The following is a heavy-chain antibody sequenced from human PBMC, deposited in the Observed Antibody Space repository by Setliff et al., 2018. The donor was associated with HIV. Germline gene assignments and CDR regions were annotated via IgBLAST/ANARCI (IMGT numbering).Heavy chain of an antibody. CDR3: ARGGREYGVNYYYYYMDV. D-gene: IGHD3-10*01. CDR1: GGSISNGYYY. V-gene: IGHV4-61*09. CDR2: IYTSGST. Sequence: SETLSLTCTVSGGSISNGYYYWSWIRQPAGKGLEWIGHIYTSGSTKYKPSLKSRVTISVDTSKNQFSLKLSSVTAADTAVYYCARGGREYGVNYYYYYMDVWGKGTTVTVSS. J-gene: IGHJ6*03.